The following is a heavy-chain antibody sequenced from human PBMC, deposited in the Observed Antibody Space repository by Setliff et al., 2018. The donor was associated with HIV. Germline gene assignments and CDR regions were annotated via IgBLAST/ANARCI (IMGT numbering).Heavy chain of an antibody. CDR1: GGSISGDF. CDR2: THASGTT. CDR3: AGYCNDNNCFAYAFDI. D-gene: IGHD2-2*01. V-gene: IGHV4-4*07. Sequence: PSETLSLTCTVSGGSISGDFWTWIRQPAGEGLEWIGRTHASGTTQCEPSLKNRCSMSIDTSKNQFSLNLKSVTAADTAVYYCAGYCNDNNCFAYAFDIWGQGTMVTVSS. J-gene: IGHJ3*02.